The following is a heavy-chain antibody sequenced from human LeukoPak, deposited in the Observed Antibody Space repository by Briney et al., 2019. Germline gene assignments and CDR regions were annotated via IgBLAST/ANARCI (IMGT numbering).Heavy chain of an antibody. D-gene: IGHD3-3*01. CDR3: ARSSGGLDY. Sequence: SETLSLTCTVSGGSISSYYWSWIRQPPGKGLEWIGYIYYSGSTNYNPSLTSRVTISVDTSKNQFSLKLSSVTAADTAVYYCARSSGGLDYWGQGTLVTVSS. CDR2: IYYSGST. CDR1: GGSISSYY. V-gene: IGHV4-59*08. J-gene: IGHJ4*02.